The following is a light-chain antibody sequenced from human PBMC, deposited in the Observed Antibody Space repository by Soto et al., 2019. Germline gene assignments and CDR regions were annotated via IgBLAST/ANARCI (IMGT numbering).Light chain of an antibody. CDR1: SSDVGDNY. CDR3: SAYAGSNTVV. CDR2: EVT. V-gene: IGLV2-8*01. Sequence: QSALAQPPSASGSPGQSVTISCTGTSSDVGDNYVSWYQQPLGKAPKLIIYEVTLRPSGVPDRFSGSKSGNTASLTVSGRQADDEADYYCSAYAGSNTVVFGTGTKLTVL. J-gene: IGLJ1*01.